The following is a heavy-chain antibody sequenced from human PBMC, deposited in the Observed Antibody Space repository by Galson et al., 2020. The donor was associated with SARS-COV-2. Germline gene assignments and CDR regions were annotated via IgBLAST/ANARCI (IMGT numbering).Heavy chain of an antibody. Sequence: GGSLRLSCSVSGFTFSNYWMSWVRQAPGKGLEWVANIKQDGSDKYYVATVRGRFTISRDNAKNSLYLQMNSLRAEDTALYYCRAADNGFDVWGQGTMVTGSS. V-gene: IGHV3-7*01. D-gene: IGHD6-25*01. CDR1: GFTFSNYW. CDR3: RAADNGFDV. CDR2: IKQDGSDK. J-gene: IGHJ3*01.